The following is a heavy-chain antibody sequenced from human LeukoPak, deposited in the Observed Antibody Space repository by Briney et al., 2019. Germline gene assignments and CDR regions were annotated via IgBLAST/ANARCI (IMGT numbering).Heavy chain of an antibody. D-gene: IGHD6-19*01. J-gene: IGHJ4*02. CDR1: GGSISSGGYY. CDR2: IYYSGST. CDR3: ASGYSSGWYLGRLDY. V-gene: IGHV4-31*03. Sequence: SETLSLTCTVSGGSISSGGYYWSWIRQHPGKGLEWIGYIYYSGSTYYNPSLKSRVTISVDTSKNQFSLKLSSVTAADTAVYYCASGYSSGWYLGRLDYWGQGTLVTVSS.